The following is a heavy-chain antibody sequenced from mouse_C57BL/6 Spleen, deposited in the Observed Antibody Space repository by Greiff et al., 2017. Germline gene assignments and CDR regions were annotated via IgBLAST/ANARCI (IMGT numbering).Heavy chain of an antibody. J-gene: IGHJ4*01. CDR1: GYTFTDYY. Sequence: EVQLQQSGPVLVKPGASVKMSCKASGYTFTDYYMNWVKQSHGKSLEWIGVINPYNGGTSYNQKFKGKATLTVDKSSSTAYMELNSLTSEDSAVYYCARWGANWDRYYAMDYWGQGTSVTVSS. D-gene: IGHD4-1*01. V-gene: IGHV1-19*01. CDR2: INPYNGGT. CDR3: ARWGANWDRYYAMDY.